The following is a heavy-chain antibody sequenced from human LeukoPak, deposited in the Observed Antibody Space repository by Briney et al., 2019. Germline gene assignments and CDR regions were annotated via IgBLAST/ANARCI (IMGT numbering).Heavy chain of an antibody. CDR1: GFTFSSYW. CDR2: INNVGSST. J-gene: IGHJ4*02. Sequence: PGGSLRLSCAASGFTFSSYWMHWVRQAPGKGLVWVSRINNVGSSTTYADSVEGRFTISRDNAKNTLYLQMNSLRADDTAVYYCIREVSGSSYFDYWGQGTLVTVSS. V-gene: IGHV3-74*01. D-gene: IGHD1-26*01. CDR3: IREVSGSSYFDY.